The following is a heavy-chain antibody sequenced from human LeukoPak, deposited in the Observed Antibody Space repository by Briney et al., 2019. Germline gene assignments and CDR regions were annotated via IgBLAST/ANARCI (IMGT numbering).Heavy chain of an antibody. D-gene: IGHD6-6*01. CDR2: ITGGGITA. Sequence: GGSLRLSCAVSGFTFRSYAMSWVRQAPGKGLEWVASITGGGITAYYADSVKGRFTISRDNSKNTLYLQMNSLRVEDTAVYYCVRASSSYQGYFDYWGQGTLVTVSS. CDR1: GFTFRSYA. V-gene: IGHV3-23*01. J-gene: IGHJ4*01. CDR3: VRASSSYQGYFDY.